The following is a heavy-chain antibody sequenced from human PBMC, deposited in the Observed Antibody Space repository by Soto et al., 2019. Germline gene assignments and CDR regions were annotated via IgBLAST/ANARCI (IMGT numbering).Heavy chain of an antibody. CDR1: GFTFSSYA. CDR2: ISYDGSKK. Sequence: QVQLVESGGGVVQPGRSLRLSCAAAGFTFSSYAMHWVRQAPGKGLEWVAVISYDGSKKYYADSVKGRFTISRDNSKNTRYLQMNSLRAEDTSVYYCAREDTGDAFDIWGKGTMVTVSS. CDR3: AREDTGDAFDI. V-gene: IGHV3-30-3*01. J-gene: IGHJ3*02.